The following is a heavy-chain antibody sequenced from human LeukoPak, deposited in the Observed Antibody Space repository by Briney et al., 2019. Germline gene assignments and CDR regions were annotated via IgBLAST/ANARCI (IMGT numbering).Heavy chain of an antibody. Sequence: PTGGSLRLSCAASGFTFSSYGMHWVRQAPGKGLEWVAFIRYDGSNKYYADSVKGRFTISRDNSKNTLYLQMGSLRAEDMAVYYCARDSSDPTDYWGQGTLVTVSS. D-gene: IGHD6-19*01. CDR1: GFTFSSYG. CDR2: IRYDGSNK. V-gene: IGHV3-30*02. J-gene: IGHJ4*02. CDR3: ARDSSDPTDY.